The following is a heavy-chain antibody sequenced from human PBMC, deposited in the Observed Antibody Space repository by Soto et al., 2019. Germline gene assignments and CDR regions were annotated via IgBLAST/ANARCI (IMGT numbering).Heavy chain of an antibody. Sequence: GGSLRLSCAASGFTFSSYAMSWVRQAPGKGLEWVSAISGSGGSTYYADSVKGRFTISRDNSKNTLYLQMNSLRAEDTAVYYCAKDDGDIVVVPANPETWGQGTLVTVSS. V-gene: IGHV3-23*01. CDR3: AKDDGDIVVVPANPET. J-gene: IGHJ5*02. CDR2: ISGSGGST. D-gene: IGHD2-2*01. CDR1: GFTFSSYA.